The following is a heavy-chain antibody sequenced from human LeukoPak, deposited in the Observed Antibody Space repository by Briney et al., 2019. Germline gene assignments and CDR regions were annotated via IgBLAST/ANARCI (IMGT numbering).Heavy chain of an antibody. CDR2: IYHSGST. CDR3: ARQFEQWRVPGEFDY. V-gene: IGHV4-38-2*01. Sequence: SETLSLTCAVSGYSISSGYYWGWIRQPPGKGLEWIGSIYHSGSTYYNPSLKSRVTISVDTSKNQFSLKLSSVTAADTAVYYCARQFEQWRVPGEFDYWGQGTLVTVSS. CDR1: GYSISSGYY. D-gene: IGHD6-19*01. J-gene: IGHJ4*02.